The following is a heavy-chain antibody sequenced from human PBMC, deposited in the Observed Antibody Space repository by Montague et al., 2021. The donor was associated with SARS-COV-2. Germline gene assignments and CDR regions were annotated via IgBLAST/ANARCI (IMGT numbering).Heavy chain of an antibody. J-gene: IGHJ3*02. Sequence: SETLSLTCTVSGGSISSYYWCWIRQPPGKGLEWIGYIYYSGSTNXNPPLRSGVTISVDTSKNQFSLKLSSVTAADTAVYYCAREVRYYYDSSGPGAFDIWGQGTMVTVSS. V-gene: IGHV4-59*01. D-gene: IGHD3-22*01. CDR2: IYYSGST. CDR3: AREVRYYYDSSGPGAFDI. CDR1: GGSISSYY.